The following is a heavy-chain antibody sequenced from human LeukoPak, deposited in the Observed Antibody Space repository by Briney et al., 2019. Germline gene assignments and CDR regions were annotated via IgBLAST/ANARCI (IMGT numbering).Heavy chain of an antibody. CDR2: VSLTGET. CDR3: SRESGAFCPFGY. Sequence: PSETLSLTCGVSGGSIGSTNWWSWVRQPPGQGLEWIGEVSLTGETNYNPSLNGRVTMSLDGSRNQLSLTLTSVTAADMAIYYCSRESGAFCPFGYWGQGTLVIVPP. J-gene: IGHJ4*02. D-gene: IGHD1-26*01. V-gene: IGHV4-4*02. CDR1: GGSIGSTNW.